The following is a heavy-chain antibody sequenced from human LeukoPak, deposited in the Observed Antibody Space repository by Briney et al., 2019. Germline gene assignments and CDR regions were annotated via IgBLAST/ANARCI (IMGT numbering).Heavy chain of an antibody. D-gene: IGHD6-13*01. CDR1: GFTFSSYG. CDR3: ARDPTELPYLWQLVRGFWFDP. J-gene: IGHJ5*02. Sequence: GGSLRLSCAAPGFTFSSYGMHWVRQAPGKGLEWVAVIWYDGSNKYYADSVKGRFTISRDNSKNTLYLQMNSLRAEDTAVYYCARDPTELPYLWQLVRGFWFDPWGQGTLVTVSS. V-gene: IGHV3-33*01. CDR2: IWYDGSNK.